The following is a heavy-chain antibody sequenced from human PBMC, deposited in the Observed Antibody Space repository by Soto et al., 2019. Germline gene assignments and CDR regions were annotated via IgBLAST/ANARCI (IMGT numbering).Heavy chain of an antibody. Sequence: GGSLRLSCAASGFTFNTYDMNWVRQAPGKGLEWVSSITTSSAYIYYADSLKGRITISRDNAKNSLFLQMDSLRAEDTAVYYCVRSGTARLLRHSWFDTWGQGTLVTVSS. V-gene: IGHV3-21*01. CDR3: VRSGTARLLRHSWFDT. CDR2: ITTSSAYI. D-gene: IGHD2-21*01. J-gene: IGHJ5*02. CDR1: GFTFNTYD.